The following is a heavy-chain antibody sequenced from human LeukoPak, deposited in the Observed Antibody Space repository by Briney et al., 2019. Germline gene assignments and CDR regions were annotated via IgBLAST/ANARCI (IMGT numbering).Heavy chain of an antibody. V-gene: IGHV5-51*01. J-gene: IGHJ4*02. CDR2: IYPGDSGS. Sequence: NPGESLKISCKGSGYSFTNYWIGWVRQMPGKGLQWMGLIYPGDSGSKYSPSFQGQVTMSADKSIDTAYLQWSSLKASDTAMYYCARLGITGTTLYYFDYWGQGTLVTVSS. CDR1: GYSFTNYW. D-gene: IGHD1-20*01. CDR3: ARLGITGTTLYYFDY.